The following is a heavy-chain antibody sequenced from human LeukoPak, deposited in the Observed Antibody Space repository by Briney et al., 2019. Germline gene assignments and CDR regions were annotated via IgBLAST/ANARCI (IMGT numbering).Heavy chain of an antibody. J-gene: IGHJ4*02. V-gene: IGHV3-30*02. CDR1: GFTFSTYG. CDR2: IRSDGSDK. D-gene: IGHD3-10*01. CDR3: ANEWLHVSGSYKANN. Sequence: GGSLRLSCVASGFTFSTYGMHWVRQAPGKGLEWVAFIRSDGSDKYHADSVKGRFTISRDNSKNTLYLQMNSLRTEDTAVYYCANEWLHVSGSYKANNWGQGTLVTVSS.